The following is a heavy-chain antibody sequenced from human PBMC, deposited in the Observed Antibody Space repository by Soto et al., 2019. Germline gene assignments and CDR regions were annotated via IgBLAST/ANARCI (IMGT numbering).Heavy chain of an antibody. J-gene: IGHJ3*02. CDR1: GGSFSGYY. Sequence: SETLSLTCAVYGGSFSGYYWSWIRQPPGKGLEWIGEINHSGSTNYNPSLKSRVTISVDTSKNQFSLKLSSVTAEDTAVYYCARGYCSSTSCYAGAFDMWAQGTMVTVSS. V-gene: IGHV4-34*01. CDR3: ARGYCSSTSCYAGAFDM. D-gene: IGHD2-2*01. CDR2: INHSGST.